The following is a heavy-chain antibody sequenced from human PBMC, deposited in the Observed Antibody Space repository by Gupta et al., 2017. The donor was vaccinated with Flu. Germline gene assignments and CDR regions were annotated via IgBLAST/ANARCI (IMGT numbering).Heavy chain of an antibody. V-gene: IGHV3-30*03. CDR3: VGDIVLMVYAPSHY. Sequence: QVQLVESGGGVVQPGRSLRLSCAASGFTFSRYGMHWVRQAPGKGLEWVAVISYDGSNKYYADSVKGRFTISRDNSKNTLYLQMNSLRAEDTAVYYCVGDIVLMVYAPSHYWGQGTLVTVSS. CDR2: ISYDGSNK. J-gene: IGHJ4*02. CDR1: GFTFSRYG. D-gene: IGHD2-8*01.